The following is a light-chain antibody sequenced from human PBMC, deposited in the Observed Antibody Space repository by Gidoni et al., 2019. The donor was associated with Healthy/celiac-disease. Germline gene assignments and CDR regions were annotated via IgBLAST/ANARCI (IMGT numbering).Light chain of an antibody. Sequence: ELVLTQSPVTLSLSPGERATLPCRASQSVSSSYLAWYQQKPGQAPRLLSYGPSSRATGIPDMFSGSGSGTDFTLTISRLEPEGLAVYYRQQDGSAHRTFGQGTKVEIK. J-gene: IGKJ1*01. V-gene: IGKV3-20*01. CDR2: GPS. CDR3: QQDGSAHRT. CDR1: QSVSSSY.